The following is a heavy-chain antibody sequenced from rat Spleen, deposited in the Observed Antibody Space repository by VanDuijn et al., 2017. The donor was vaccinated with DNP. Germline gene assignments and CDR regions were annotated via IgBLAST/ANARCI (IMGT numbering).Heavy chain of an antibody. J-gene: IGHJ2*01. CDR2: ISYDGVNT. Sequence: EVQLVESGGGLVQPGRSLKLSCAASGFTFSDFYMAWVRQAPTKGLEWVATISYDGVNTYYQGSVKGRFTISRDNAKTTLYLQMDSLRSEDTATYYCAGYYYDGSYYYGNFDYWGQGVMVTVSS. V-gene: IGHV5-7*01. D-gene: IGHD1-12*02. CDR1: GFTFSDFY. CDR3: AGYYYDGSYYYGNFDY.